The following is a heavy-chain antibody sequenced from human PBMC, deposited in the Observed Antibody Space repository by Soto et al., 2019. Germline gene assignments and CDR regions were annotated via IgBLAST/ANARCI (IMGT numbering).Heavy chain of an antibody. CDR1: GFTFSSYA. D-gene: IGHD6-6*01. V-gene: IGHV3-64D*08. Sequence: GGSLRLSCSASGFTFSSYAMHWVRQAPGKGPEYVSAISSNGGSTYYADSVKGRFTISRDNSKNTLYLQMSSLRAEDTAAYYCVKSLALYRSSYQFDYWGQGTLVTVSS. J-gene: IGHJ4*02. CDR3: VKSLALYRSSYQFDY. CDR2: ISSNGGST.